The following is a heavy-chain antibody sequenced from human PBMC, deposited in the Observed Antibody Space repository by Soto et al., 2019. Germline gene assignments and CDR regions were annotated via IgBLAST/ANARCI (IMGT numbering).Heavy chain of an antibody. CDR2: ISYDGTNK. J-gene: IGHJ4*02. Sequence: QVQLVESGGDVVQPGRSLRLSCAASGFTLSSYAIHWVRQAPGKGLEWLAVISYDGTNKYYADSVEGRFTISRDISKNTLYLQMHSLTTDDTAVYYCAKDQRRAVVGAVDYWGQGSLVPVSS. V-gene: IGHV3-30-3*01. CDR1: GFTLSSYA. D-gene: IGHD6-19*01. CDR3: AKDQRRAVVGAVDY.